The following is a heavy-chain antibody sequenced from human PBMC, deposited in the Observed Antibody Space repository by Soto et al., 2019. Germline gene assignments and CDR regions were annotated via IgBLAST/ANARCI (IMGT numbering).Heavy chain of an antibody. CDR3: AKDQIAWKGGYYYFDY. Sequence: PGGSMRLSCAASGFNFRSYAMSWVRQATGKGLEWVSAISGSGGSTYYADSVKGRFTISRDNSKNTLYLQMNSLRAEDTAVYYCAKDQIAWKGGYYYFDYWGQGTLVTVSS. J-gene: IGHJ4*02. CDR2: ISGSGGST. V-gene: IGHV3-23*01. CDR1: GFNFRSYA. D-gene: IGHD2-21*01.